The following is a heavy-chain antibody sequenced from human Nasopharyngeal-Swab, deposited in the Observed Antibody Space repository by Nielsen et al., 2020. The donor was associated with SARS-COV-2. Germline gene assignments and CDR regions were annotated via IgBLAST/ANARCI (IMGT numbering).Heavy chain of an antibody. J-gene: IGHJ6*02. CDR2: INSDGIAT. Sequence: GESLKISCVASGFTFSYYWIHWVRQAPGKGLVWVSRINSDGIATSYADSVKGRFTISRDNAKNSLYLQMNSLRAEDTAVYYCARDGLDYDFWSAYFTDVWGQGTTVTVSS. CDR3: ARDGLDYDFWSAYFTDV. V-gene: IGHV3-74*01. D-gene: IGHD3-3*01. CDR1: GFTFSYYW.